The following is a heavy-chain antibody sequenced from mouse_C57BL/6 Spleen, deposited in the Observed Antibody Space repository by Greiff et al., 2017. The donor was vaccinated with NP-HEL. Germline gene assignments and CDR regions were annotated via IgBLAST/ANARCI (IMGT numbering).Heavy chain of an antibody. CDR3: ARFGKTAHYFDY. V-gene: IGHV1-80*01. J-gene: IGHJ2*01. Sequence: VKLQQSGAELVKPGASVKISCKASGYAFSSYWMNWVKQRPGKGLEWIGQIYPGDGDTKYNGKFKGKATLTADKSSSTAYMQLSSLTSEDSAVYFCARFGKTAHYFDYWGQGTTLTVSS. CDR2: IYPGDGDT. CDR1: GYAFSSYW. D-gene: IGHD3-2*01.